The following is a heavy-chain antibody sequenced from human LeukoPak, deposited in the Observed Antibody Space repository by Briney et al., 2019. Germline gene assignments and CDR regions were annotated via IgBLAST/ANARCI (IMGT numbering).Heavy chain of an antibody. D-gene: IGHD2-2*01. CDR2: ISGSGGST. Sequence: GGSLRLSCAASGFTFSSYAMSWVRQAPGKGLEWVSAISGSGGSTYYADSVKGRFTISRDNSKNPLYLQMNSLRAEDTAVYYCAKDDRRTTDAFDIWGQGTMVTVSS. V-gene: IGHV3-23*01. CDR3: AKDDRRTTDAFDI. J-gene: IGHJ3*02. CDR1: GFTFSSYA.